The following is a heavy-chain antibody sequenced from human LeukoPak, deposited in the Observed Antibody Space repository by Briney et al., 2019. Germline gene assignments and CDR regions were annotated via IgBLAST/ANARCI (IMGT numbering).Heavy chain of an antibody. V-gene: IGHV3-48*03. D-gene: IGHD3-10*01. Sequence: GGSLRLSCAASGFTFSSYEMNWVRQAPGKGLEWVSYITFSGSSIYYADSVKGRFTISRDNAKNSLYLQMNSLRAEDTAVYYCVRDPRFSENFDYWGQGTLVTVSS. CDR1: GFTFSSYE. CDR2: ITFSGSSI. CDR3: VRDPRFSENFDY. J-gene: IGHJ4*02.